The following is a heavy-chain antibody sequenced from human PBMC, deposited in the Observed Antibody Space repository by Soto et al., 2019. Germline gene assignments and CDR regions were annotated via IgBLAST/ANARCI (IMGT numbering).Heavy chain of an antibody. J-gene: IGHJ5*02. D-gene: IGHD3-9*01. Sequence: SETLSLTCTVSGGSISSYYWSWIRQPPGKGLEWIGYIYYSGSTNYNPSLKSRVTISVDTSKNQFSLKLSSVTAADTAVYYCARLELRYFDWIWFDPWGQGTLVTVSP. CDR2: IYYSGST. CDR3: ARLELRYFDWIWFDP. CDR1: GGSISSYY. V-gene: IGHV4-59*08.